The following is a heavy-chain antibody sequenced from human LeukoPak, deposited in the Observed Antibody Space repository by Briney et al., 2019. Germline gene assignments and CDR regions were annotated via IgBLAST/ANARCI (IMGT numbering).Heavy chain of an antibody. CDR3: ARDLRSSGYYWLTTFDI. Sequence: SVKVSCKASGYTFTSYGISWVRQAPGQGLEWMGGIIPIFGTANYAQKFQGRVTITADESTSTAYMELSSLRSEDTAVYYCARDLRSSGYYWLTTFDIWGQGTMVTVSS. D-gene: IGHD3-22*01. J-gene: IGHJ3*02. CDR2: IIPIFGTA. V-gene: IGHV1-69*13. CDR1: GYTFTSYG.